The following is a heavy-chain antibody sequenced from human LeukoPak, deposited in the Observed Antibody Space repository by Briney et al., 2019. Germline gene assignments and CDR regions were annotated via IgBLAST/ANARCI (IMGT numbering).Heavy chain of an antibody. CDR2: INGNGGRT. Sequence: GGSLRLSCAASGFTFSNYAFVWVRQAPGKGLEWVSGINGNGGRTIHADSVKGRFTISRDNSKNTLYLQMNTLRAEDTAVYYCANLYGDSSNGMDVWGQGTTVTVSS. CDR1: GFTFSNYA. CDR3: ANLYGDSSNGMDV. J-gene: IGHJ6*02. D-gene: IGHD4-17*01. V-gene: IGHV3-23*01.